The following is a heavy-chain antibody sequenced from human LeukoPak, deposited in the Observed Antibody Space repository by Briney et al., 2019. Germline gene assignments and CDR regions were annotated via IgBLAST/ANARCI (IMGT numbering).Heavy chain of an antibody. Sequence: GGSLRLSCAASGFTFSSYGMHWVRQAPGKGLEWVAVISYDGSNKYYSDSVRGRFTISRDNSKNTLYLQMNSLRAEGTAVYYCAKAVQTWSYYYGMDGWGQGTTVTVSS. J-gene: IGHJ6*02. V-gene: IGHV3-30*18. CDR1: GFTFSSYG. D-gene: IGHD2-8*02. CDR2: ISYDGSNK. CDR3: AKAVQTWSYYYGMDG.